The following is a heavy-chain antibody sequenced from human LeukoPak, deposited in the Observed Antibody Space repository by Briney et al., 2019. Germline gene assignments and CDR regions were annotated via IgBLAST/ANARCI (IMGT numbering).Heavy chain of an antibody. Sequence: PGGSLRLSCAASGFTFSSYAMSWVRQAPGKGLEWVSAIRGSGGSTYYADSVKGRFTISRDNSKNTLYLQMNSLRAEDTAVYYCAKDRESRSKSLYYFDYWGQGTLVTVSS. J-gene: IGHJ4*02. V-gene: IGHV3-23*01. CDR1: GFTFSSYA. CDR2: IRGSGGST. CDR3: AKDRESRSKSLYYFDY.